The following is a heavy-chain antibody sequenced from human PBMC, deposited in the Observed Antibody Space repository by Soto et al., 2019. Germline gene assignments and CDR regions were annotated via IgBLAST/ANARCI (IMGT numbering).Heavy chain of an antibody. CDR3: ARGRGERIVVPIAPRWFDP. J-gene: IGHJ5*02. CDR1: GFSFSSYW. Sequence: EVQLVESGGGLVQPGGSLRLSCAASGFSFSSYWMHWVRQAPGQGLVWVARINNDGSSTRYADSVKGRFTVSRDNARNTLYLQMNSLSAEDTAVYYCARGRGERIVVPIAPRWFDPWGQGTLVTVSS. CDR2: INNDGSST. V-gene: IGHV3-74*01. D-gene: IGHD3-22*01.